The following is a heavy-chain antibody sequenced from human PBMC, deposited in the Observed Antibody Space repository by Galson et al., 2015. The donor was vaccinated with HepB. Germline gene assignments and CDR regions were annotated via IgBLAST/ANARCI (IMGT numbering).Heavy chain of an antibody. V-gene: IGHV4-39*01. CDR3: ARPLVLNGRFYPGVGPFHI. D-gene: IGHD1-26*01. Sequence: SETLSLTCTVSGDSISTSLYYWGWIRQGPGKDLEWIGSVYYGGTTYYSPSFQSRVAMSVDTSKNQLSLTLTSVTAADTAVYYCARPLVLNGRFYPGVGPFHICSQGTMVTVS. CDR2: VYYGGTT. J-gene: IGHJ3*02. CDR1: GDSISTSLYY.